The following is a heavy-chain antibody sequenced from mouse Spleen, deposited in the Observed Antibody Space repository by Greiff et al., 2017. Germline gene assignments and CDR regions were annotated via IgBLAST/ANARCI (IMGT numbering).Heavy chain of an antibody. CDR2: IHPSDSET. D-gene: IGHD2-3*01. J-gene: IGHJ3*01. CDR3: ARGGYDGGIAC. CDR1: GYTFTSYW. Sequence: QVQLQQPGAELVRPGSSVKLSCKASGYTFTSYWMQWVKQRPIQGLEWIGNIHPSDSETHYNQKFKDKATLTGDKSSSTAYMQLSSLTSEDSAVYYCARGGYDGGIACWGRGTLVTVSA. V-gene: IGHV1-52*01.